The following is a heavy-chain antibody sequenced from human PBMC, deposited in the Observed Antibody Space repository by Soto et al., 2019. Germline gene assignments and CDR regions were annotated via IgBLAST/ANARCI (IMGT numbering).Heavy chain of an antibody. J-gene: IGHJ4*02. CDR3: AREGIVVVPAAPTYFDY. CDR1: WGRYSSYT. Sequence: GASVNVPRQASWGRYSSYTSSWVGQAPGQGLEWMGRIIPILGIANYAQKFQGGVTITADKSTSTAYMELSSLRSEDTAVYYCAREGIVVVPAAPTYFDYWGQGTLVTVSS. D-gene: IGHD2-2*01. CDR2: IIPILGIA. V-gene: IGHV1-69*04.